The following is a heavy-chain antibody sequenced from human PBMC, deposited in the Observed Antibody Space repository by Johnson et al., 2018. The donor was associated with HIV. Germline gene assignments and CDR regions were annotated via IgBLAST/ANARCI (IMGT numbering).Heavy chain of an antibody. CDR2: IYSGGST. V-gene: IGHV3-66*01. Sequence: EQLVESGGGLVQPGGSLRLSCAASGFTVSSNYMSWVRQAPGKGLEWVSVIYSGGSTYYADSVKGRFTISRDNAKNSLYLQMNSLRAEDTAVYYCARAAYSGSHHDAFDIWGQGTMVTVSS. J-gene: IGHJ3*02. CDR1: GFTVSSNY. D-gene: IGHD1-26*01. CDR3: ARAAYSGSHHDAFDI.